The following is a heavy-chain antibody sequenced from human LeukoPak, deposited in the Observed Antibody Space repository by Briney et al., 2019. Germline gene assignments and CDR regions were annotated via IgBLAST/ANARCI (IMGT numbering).Heavy chain of an antibody. CDR1: GFTFSSYG. J-gene: IGHJ3*02. CDR3: AKALLLWFGESPSAFDI. CDR2: ISGSGGST. V-gene: IGHV3-23*01. D-gene: IGHD3-10*01. Sequence: GGSLRLSCAASGFTFSSYGMSWVRQAPGKGLEWISAISGSGGSTYYADSVKGRFTISRDNSKNTLYLQMNSLRAEDTAVYYCAKALLLWFGESPSAFDIWGHGTMVTVSS.